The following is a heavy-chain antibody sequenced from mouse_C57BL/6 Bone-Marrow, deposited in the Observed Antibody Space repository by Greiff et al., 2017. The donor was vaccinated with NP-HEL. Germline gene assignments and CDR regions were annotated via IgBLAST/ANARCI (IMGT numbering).Heavy chain of an antibody. J-gene: IGHJ1*03. Sequence: VQLQQSGAELARPGASVKLSCKASGYTFTSYGISWVKQRTGQGLEWIGEIHPRSGNTYYNEKFKGKATLTADKSSSTAYMELRSLTSEDSAVYFCARWAYYNYFYWYFDVWGTGTTVTVSS. D-gene: IGHD2-12*01. CDR1: GYTFTSYG. CDR2: IHPRSGNT. CDR3: ARWAYYNYFYWYFDV. V-gene: IGHV1-81*01.